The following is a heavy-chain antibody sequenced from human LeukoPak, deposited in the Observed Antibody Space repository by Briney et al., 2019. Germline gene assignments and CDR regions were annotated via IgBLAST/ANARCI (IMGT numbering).Heavy chain of an antibody. CDR2: ISSSSSYI. D-gene: IGHD6-13*01. CDR1: GFTFSSYS. CDR3: ARHPLEYSSSLDY. J-gene: IGHJ4*02. Sequence: ETGGSLRLSCAASGFTFSSYSMNWVRQAPGKGLEWVSSISSSSSYIYYADSVKGRFTISRDNAKNSLYLQMNSLRAEDTAVYYCARHPLEYSSSLDYWGQGTLVTVSS. V-gene: IGHV3-21*01.